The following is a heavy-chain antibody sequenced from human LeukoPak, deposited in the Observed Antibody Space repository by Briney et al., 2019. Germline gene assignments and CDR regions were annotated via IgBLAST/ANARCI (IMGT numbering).Heavy chain of an antibody. CDR1: GGSMSSYY. CDR3: AREGTAGTNLNWFDP. Sequence: SETLSLTCTVSGGSMSSYYWSWIRQPPGKGLEWIGYISYSGSTNFNPSLKSRVTISEDTSKNQFSLKLSSVTAADTAVYYCAREGTAGTNLNWFDPWGQGTLVTVSS. V-gene: IGHV4-59*01. J-gene: IGHJ5*02. D-gene: IGHD1-1*01. CDR2: ISYSGST.